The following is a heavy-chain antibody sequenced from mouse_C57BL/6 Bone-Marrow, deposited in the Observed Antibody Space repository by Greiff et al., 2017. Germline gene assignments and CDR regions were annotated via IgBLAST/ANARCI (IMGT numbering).Heavy chain of an antibody. CDR3: AKGTAQATAWFAY. Sequence: VQLQQSDAELVKPGASVKISCKVSGYTFTDHTIHWMKQRPEQGLEWIGYIYPRDGSTKYNEKFKGKATLTADRSSSTAYMQLNSLTSEDSAVYFCAKGTAQATAWFAYWGQGTLVTVSA. J-gene: IGHJ3*01. CDR2: IYPRDGST. D-gene: IGHD3-2*02. CDR1: GYTFTDHT. V-gene: IGHV1-78*01.